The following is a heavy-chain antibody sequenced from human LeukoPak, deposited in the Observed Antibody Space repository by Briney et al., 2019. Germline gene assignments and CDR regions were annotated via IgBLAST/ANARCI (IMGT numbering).Heavy chain of an antibody. D-gene: IGHD6-13*01. V-gene: IGHV3-23*01. Sequence: GGSLRLSCAASGFTFSSYAMSWVRQAPGKGLEWVSAISGSGGSTYYADSVKGRFTISRDNSKNTLYLQMNSLRAEDTAVYYCARVEYSSSWYAHYYMDVWGKGTTVTISS. CDR2: ISGSGGST. CDR1: GFTFSSYA. CDR3: ARVEYSSSWYAHYYMDV. J-gene: IGHJ6*03.